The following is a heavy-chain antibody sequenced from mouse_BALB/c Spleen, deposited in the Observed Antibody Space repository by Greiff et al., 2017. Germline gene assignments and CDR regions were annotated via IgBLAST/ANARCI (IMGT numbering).Heavy chain of an antibody. CDR3: APEFFAY. J-gene: IGHJ3*01. Sequence: QVQLQQSGAELARPGASVKLSCKASGYTFTSYWMQWVKQRPGQGLEWIGAIYPGDGDTRYTQKFKGKATLTADKSSSTAYMQLSSLASEDSAVYYCAPEFFAYWGQGTLVTVSA. CDR2: IYPGDGDT. V-gene: IGHV1-87*01. CDR1: GYTFTSYW.